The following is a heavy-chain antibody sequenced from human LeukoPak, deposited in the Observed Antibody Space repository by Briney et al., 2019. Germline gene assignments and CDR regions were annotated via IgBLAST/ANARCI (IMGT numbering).Heavy chain of an antibody. J-gene: IGHJ4*02. CDR1: GYTFTDYY. CDR2: VDPEDGKT. Sequence: ATVKISCKTSGYTFTDYYIHWVQQAPGKGLEWMGRVDPEDGKTYFAGKFQGRVTINADTSADTAYMELRNLTSEDTAIYYCASAVAGAIDYWGQGTLVTVSS. D-gene: IGHD6-19*01. CDR3: ASAVAGAIDY. V-gene: IGHV1-69-2*01.